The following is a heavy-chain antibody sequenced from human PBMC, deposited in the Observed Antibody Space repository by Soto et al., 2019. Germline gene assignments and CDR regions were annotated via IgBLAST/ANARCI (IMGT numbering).Heavy chain of an antibody. CDR2: IIPIFGTA. J-gene: IGHJ6*02. CDR1: GGTFSSYA. D-gene: IGHD6-19*01. Sequence: SVKVSCQASGGTFSSYAISWVRQAPGQGLEWTGGIIPIFGTANYAQKFQGRVTITADESTSTAYMELSSLRSEDTAVDYCARGEIAVAGPHYYYGMDVWGQGTTVTVSS. V-gene: IGHV1-69*13. CDR3: ARGEIAVAGPHYYYGMDV.